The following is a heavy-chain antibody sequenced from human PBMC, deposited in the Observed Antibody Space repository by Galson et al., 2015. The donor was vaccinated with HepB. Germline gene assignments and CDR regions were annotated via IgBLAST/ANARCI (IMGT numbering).Heavy chain of an antibody. J-gene: IGHJ2*01. Sequence: SLRLSCAASGFTSSSYGMHWVRQAPGKGLEWVSGIWSDGSKRYYADSVKGRFTISRDNSKNTLSLQMNSLRGEDTAVYYCARDFTIFGEVRYFDLWGRGTLVTVSS. V-gene: IGHV3-33*01. D-gene: IGHD3-3*01. CDR3: ARDFTIFGEVRYFDL. CDR1: GFTSSSYG. CDR2: IWSDGSKR.